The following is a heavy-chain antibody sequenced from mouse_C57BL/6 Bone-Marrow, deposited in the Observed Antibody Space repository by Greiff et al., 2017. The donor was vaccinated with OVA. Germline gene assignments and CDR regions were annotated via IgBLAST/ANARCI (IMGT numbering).Heavy chain of an antibody. D-gene: IGHD1-1*01. CDR2: SRNKANDYTT. CDR3: ARGIYYGSSYYWYFDV. V-gene: IGHV7-1*01. Sequence: EVKLMESGGGLVQSGRSLRLSCATSGFTFSDFYMEWVRQAPGKGLEWIAASRNKANDYTTEYSASVQGRFIVSRDTSQSILYLQMNALRAEDTAIYYCARGIYYGSSYYWYFDVWGTGTTVTVSS. J-gene: IGHJ1*03. CDR1: GFTFSDFY.